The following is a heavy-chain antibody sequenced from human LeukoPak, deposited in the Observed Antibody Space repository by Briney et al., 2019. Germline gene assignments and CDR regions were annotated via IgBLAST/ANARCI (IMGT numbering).Heavy chain of an antibody. V-gene: IGHV3-7*03. CDR2: INQDASEM. CDR1: GFTFSSHW. Sequence: AGSLRRSCAASGFTFSSHWMSWVLQAPGKGLEWVADINQDASEMSQVDSVKGRFTSSRDNPKNSLYLQMNSLKDEDTAVSYCARGHDGMDVWVQGTMVIVSS. J-gene: IGHJ6*02. CDR3: ARGHDGMDV.